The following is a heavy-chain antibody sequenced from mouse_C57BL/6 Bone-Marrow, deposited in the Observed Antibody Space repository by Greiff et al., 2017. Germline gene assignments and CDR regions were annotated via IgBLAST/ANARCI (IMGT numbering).Heavy chain of an antibody. D-gene: IGHD1-1*01. V-gene: IGHV1-80*01. CDR3: ARWYYYGFDY. CDR2: IYPGDGDT. Sequence: VQLQQSGAELVKPGASVKISCKASGYAFSSYWLNWVKQRPGKGLEWIGQIYPGDGDTNYNGKFKGKATLTAATSSSTAYMQLSSLTSEDSAVYFCARWYYYGFDYWGQGTTLTVSS. J-gene: IGHJ2*01. CDR1: GYAFSSYW.